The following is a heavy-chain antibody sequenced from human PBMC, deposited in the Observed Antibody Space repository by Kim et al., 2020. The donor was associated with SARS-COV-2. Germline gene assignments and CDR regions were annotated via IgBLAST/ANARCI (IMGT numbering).Heavy chain of an antibody. Sequence: GGSLRLSCAASGFTFSSYAMSWVRQAPGKGLEWVSAISGSGGSTYYADSVKGRFTISRDNSKNTLYLQMNSLRAEDTAVYYCAKESRYFDWGWGAILYYFDYWGQGTLVTVSS. J-gene: IGHJ4*02. V-gene: IGHV3-23*01. CDR3: AKESRYFDWGWGAILYYFDY. CDR2: ISGSGGST. D-gene: IGHD3-9*01. CDR1: GFTFSSYA.